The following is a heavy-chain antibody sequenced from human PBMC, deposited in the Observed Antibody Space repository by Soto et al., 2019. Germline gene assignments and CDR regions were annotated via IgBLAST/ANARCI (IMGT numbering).Heavy chain of an antibody. V-gene: IGHV3-7*01. D-gene: IGHD3-10*01. CDR1: GFTFSSYW. CDR3: VRGGSWTLDY. Sequence: PGGSLRLSCTASGFTFSSYWMSWVRQAPGKGLEWMANVKGDGSEQYYVDSVKGRFTISRDNAKNSLYLQMNSLRAEDTAVFYCVRGGSWTLDYWGPGTLVTVSS. J-gene: IGHJ4*02. CDR2: VKGDGSEQ.